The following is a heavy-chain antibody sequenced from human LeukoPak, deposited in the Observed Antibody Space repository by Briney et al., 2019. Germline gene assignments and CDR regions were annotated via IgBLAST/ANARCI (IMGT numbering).Heavy chain of an antibody. D-gene: IGHD3-10*01. J-gene: IGHJ6*02. CDR2: IYYTGST. Sequence: SETLSLTCTASGGSISSGDYYWAWIRQPPGSGLAWIGSIYYTGSTYYNPSFKSRVTISIDKSKNQFSLRLSSVTAADTADYYCARRNYGSGLDVWGQGTTVTVSS. CDR3: ARRNYGSGLDV. CDR1: GGSISSGDYY. V-gene: IGHV4-39*01.